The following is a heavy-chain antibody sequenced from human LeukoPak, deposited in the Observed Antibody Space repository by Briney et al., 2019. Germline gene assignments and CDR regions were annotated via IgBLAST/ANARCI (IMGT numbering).Heavy chain of an antibody. CDR3: ARDTCSSTSCYTIGY. CDR1: GYTFTGYY. Sequence: ASVKVSCKDSGYTFTGYYMHWVRQAPGQGLEWMGWINPNSGGTNYAQKFQGRVTMTRDTSISTAYMELSRLRSDDTAVYYCARDTCSSTSCYTIGYWSQGTLVTVSS. CDR2: INPNSGGT. D-gene: IGHD2-2*02. V-gene: IGHV1-2*02. J-gene: IGHJ4*02.